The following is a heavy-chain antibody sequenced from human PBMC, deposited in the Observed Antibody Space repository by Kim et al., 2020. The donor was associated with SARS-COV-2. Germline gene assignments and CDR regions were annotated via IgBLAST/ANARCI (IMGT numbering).Heavy chain of an antibody. CDR1: GGTFSTSA. V-gene: IGHV1-69*13. Sequence: SVKVSCKSSGGTFSTSAISWVRQVPGQGLEWMGGILPIVGTPQYAQKFQGRVKISVDESTTTGYMELGGLRPEDTAVYYCARSHGVVTERYDSWGQGTLVTASS. J-gene: IGHJ4*02. CDR2: ILPIVGTP. CDR3: ARSHGVVTERYDS. D-gene: IGHD2-21*02.